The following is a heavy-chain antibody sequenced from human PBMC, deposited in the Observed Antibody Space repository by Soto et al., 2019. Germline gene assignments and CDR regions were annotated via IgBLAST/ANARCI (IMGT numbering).Heavy chain of an antibody. CDR1: GFTFSSYG. V-gene: IGHV3-30*18. Sequence: GGSLRLSCAASGFTFSSYGMHWVRQAPGKGLEWVAVISYDGSNKYYADSVKGRFTISRDNSKNTLYLQMNSLRAEDTAVYYCAKEVTGYSSSWEYYYYYYGMDVWGQGTTVTVSS. D-gene: IGHD6-13*01. CDR3: AKEVTGYSSSWEYYYYYYGMDV. J-gene: IGHJ6*02. CDR2: ISYDGSNK.